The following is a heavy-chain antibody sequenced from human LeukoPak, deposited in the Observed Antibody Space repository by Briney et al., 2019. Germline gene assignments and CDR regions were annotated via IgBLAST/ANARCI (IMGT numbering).Heavy chain of an antibody. V-gene: IGHV3-7*01. CDR1: GFRFSSFW. Sequence: GGSLRLSCAASGFRFSSFWMYWVRQAPGKGLEWVANIKQDGSERYYVDSVKGRFTISRDDAKNSLYLQMNSLRAEDTAVYYCARDGPEGLGGLYDYYYMDVWGKGTTVTVSS. CDR3: ARDGPEGLGGLYDYYYMDV. CDR2: IKQDGSER. J-gene: IGHJ6*03. D-gene: IGHD3-10*01.